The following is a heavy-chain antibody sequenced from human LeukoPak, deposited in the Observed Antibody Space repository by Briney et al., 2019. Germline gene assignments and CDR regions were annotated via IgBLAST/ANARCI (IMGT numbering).Heavy chain of an antibody. J-gene: IGHJ4*02. CDR2: ISGSGGST. CDR1: GFTFSSST. D-gene: IGHD6-19*01. V-gene: IGHV3-23*01. CDR3: AAAGTVYFDY. Sequence: GGSLRLSCAASGFTFSSSTMNWVRQAPGKGLEWVSAISGSGGSTYYADSVKGRFTISRDNSKNTLYLQMNSLRAEDTAVYYCAAAGTVYFDYWGQGTLVTVSS.